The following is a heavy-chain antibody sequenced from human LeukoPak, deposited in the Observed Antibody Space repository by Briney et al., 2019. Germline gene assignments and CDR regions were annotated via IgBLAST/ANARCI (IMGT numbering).Heavy chain of an antibody. D-gene: IGHD3-10*01. Sequence: GGSLRLSCAASGFTFSSYDMHWVRQAPGKGLEWVAFIRYDGSNKYYADSVKGRFTISRDNARNSLSLQMNSLRAEDTAVYYCARDKSLWFGVRGAFDIWGQGTMVTVSS. CDR3: ARDKSLWFGVRGAFDI. CDR1: GFTFSSYD. J-gene: IGHJ3*02. V-gene: IGHV3-30*02. CDR2: IRYDGSNK.